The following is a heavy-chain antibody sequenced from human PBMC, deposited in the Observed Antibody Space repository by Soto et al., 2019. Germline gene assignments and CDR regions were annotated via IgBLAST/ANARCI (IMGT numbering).Heavy chain of an antibody. V-gene: IGHV3-64D*08. J-gene: IGHJ6*02. Sequence: EVQLVESGGGLVQPGGSLRLSCSASGFTFSSYAMHWVRQAPGKGLEYVSAISSNGGSTYYADSVKGRFTISRDNSKNTLYLQMSSLRVEDTAVYYCVKGAQLLWFGELLGNYYYHYGMDVWGQGTTVTVSS. CDR2: ISSNGGST. D-gene: IGHD3-10*01. CDR3: VKGAQLLWFGELLGNYYYHYGMDV. CDR1: GFTFSSYA.